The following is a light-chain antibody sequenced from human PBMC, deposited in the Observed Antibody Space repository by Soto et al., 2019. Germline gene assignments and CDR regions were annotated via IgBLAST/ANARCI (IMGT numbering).Light chain of an antibody. Sequence: DIQMTQSPSSLYASVGDRVSITCRASQGISNRLNWYQQKPGKAPNLLIFGASTLQSGVSSRFSGGGSGTDFTLTISTLQPEDFATYYWQQSYSLSGLTLGGGTNVEIK. CDR1: QGISNR. J-gene: IGKJ4*01. CDR3: QQSYSLSGLT. CDR2: GAS. V-gene: IGKV1-39*01.